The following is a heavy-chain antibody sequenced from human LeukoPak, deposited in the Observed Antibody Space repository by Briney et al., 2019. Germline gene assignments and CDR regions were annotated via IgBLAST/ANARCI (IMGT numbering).Heavy chain of an antibody. Sequence: SETLSLTCAVYGGSFSGYYWSWIRQPPGKGLEWIGEINHSGSTNYNPSLKSRVTISVDTSKNQFSLKLSSVTAADTAVYYCARGDYVWGSYQDVWGKGTTVTISS. CDR1: GGSFSGYY. CDR2: INHSGST. V-gene: IGHV4-34*01. J-gene: IGHJ6*04. CDR3: ARGDYVWGSYQDV. D-gene: IGHD3-16*02.